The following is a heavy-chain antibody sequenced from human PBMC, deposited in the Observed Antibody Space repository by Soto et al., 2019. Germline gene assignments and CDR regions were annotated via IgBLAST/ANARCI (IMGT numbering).Heavy chain of an antibody. D-gene: IGHD1-26*01. Sequence: TLSLTCTVSGGSIGSYYWSWIRQPPGKGLEWIGSIYNSGSTYYNPSLKSRVTISVDTSKNQFSLKLSSVTAADTAVYYCARTLPPIDYWGQGTLVTVSS. CDR1: GGSIGSYY. V-gene: IGHV4-4*08. CDR3: ARTLPPIDY. J-gene: IGHJ4*02. CDR2: IYNSGST.